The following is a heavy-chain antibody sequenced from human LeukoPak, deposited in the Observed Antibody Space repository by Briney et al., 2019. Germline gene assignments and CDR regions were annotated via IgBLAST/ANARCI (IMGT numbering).Heavy chain of an antibody. J-gene: IGHJ5*02. CDR1: VGPISIYY. Sequence: PSETVSLTCTVSVGPISIYYWSWIRQPPGKGLEWIGNIYYSGSTNQNPPLKRRVTILVDKSKNQFSLKMSSVAPADTAVYYCAKDRHCSSTSCYGGWFDLWGQGTMVTVSS. CDR3: AKDRHCSSTSCYGGWFDL. V-gene: IGHV4-59*01. CDR2: IYYSGST. D-gene: IGHD2-2*01.